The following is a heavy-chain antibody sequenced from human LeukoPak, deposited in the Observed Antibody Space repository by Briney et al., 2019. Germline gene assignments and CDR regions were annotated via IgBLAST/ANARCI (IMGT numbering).Heavy chain of an antibody. V-gene: IGHV4-39*07. CDR2: IYYSGST. CDR3: ARGRYYYDSSGSLVDY. D-gene: IGHD3-22*01. J-gene: IGHJ4*02. CDR1: GGSISSSSYY. Sequence: SETLSLTCTVSGGSISSSSYYWGWIRQPPGKGLEWIRSIYYSGSTYYNPSLKSRVTISVDTSKNQFSLKLSSVAAADTAVYYCARGRYYYDSSGSLVDYWGQGTLVTVSS.